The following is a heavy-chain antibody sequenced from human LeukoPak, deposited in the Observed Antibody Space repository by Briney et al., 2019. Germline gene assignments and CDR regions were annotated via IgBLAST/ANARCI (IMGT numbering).Heavy chain of an antibody. J-gene: IGHJ4*02. V-gene: IGHV4-4*07. CDR2: IYTSGST. Sequence: PSETLSLTCTVSGGSISTYYWSWIRQPAGKGLEWIGRIYTSGSTNYNPSLKSRVTMSVDTSKNQFSPRLSSVTAADTAVYYCARTIVVLTGYYFDYWGQGTLVTVSS. CDR1: GGSISTYY. CDR3: ARTIVVLTGYYFDY. D-gene: IGHD3-22*01.